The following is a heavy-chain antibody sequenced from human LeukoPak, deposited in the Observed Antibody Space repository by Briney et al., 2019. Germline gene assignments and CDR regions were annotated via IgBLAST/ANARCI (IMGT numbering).Heavy chain of an antibody. J-gene: IGHJ4*02. CDR3: AKSRWLRVYYFDY. Sequence: PGGSLRLSCAASGFTFSSYAMSWVRQAPGKGLEWVSAISGSGGSTYYADSVKGRFTISRDNSKNTLYLQMNSLRAGDTAVYYCAKSRWLRVYYFDYWGQGTLVTVSS. V-gene: IGHV3-23*01. D-gene: IGHD5-12*01. CDR1: GFTFSSYA. CDR2: ISGSGGST.